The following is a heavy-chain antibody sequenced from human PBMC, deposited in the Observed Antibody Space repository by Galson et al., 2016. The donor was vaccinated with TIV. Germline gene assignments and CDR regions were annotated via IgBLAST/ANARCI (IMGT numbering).Heavy chain of an antibody. J-gene: IGHJ6*02. Sequence: PALVKPTQTLILTCSFSGFSLRTSGMCVSWIRQPPGKALEWLARIDWDGDKYYNASLKTRVSISKDTSKNQVVLTMTNMDQVDTGTYYCARNSGHYYGMDVWGQGTTVTVSS. CDR2: IDWDGDK. V-gene: IGHV2-70*11. CDR1: GFSLRTSGMC. CDR3: ARNSGHYYGMDV.